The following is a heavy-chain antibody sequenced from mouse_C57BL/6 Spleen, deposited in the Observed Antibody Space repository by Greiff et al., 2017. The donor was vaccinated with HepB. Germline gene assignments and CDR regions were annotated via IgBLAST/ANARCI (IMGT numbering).Heavy chain of an antibody. CDR3: ARRYYGSSPYYYAMDY. Sequence: VQLQQSGPGLVQPSQSLSITCTVSGFSLTSYGVHWVRQSPGKGLEWLGVIWRGGSTDYNAAFISRLSIRKDNSKSQVFFKMNSLQADDTAIYYCARRYYGSSPYYYAMDYWGQGTSVTVSS. V-gene: IGHV2-2*01. D-gene: IGHD1-1*01. CDR2: IWRGGST. CDR1: GFSLTSYG. J-gene: IGHJ4*01.